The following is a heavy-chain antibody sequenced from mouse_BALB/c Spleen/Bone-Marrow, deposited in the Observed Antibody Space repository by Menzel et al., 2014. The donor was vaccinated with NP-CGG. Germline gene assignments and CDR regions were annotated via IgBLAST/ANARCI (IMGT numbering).Heavy chain of an antibody. CDR2: IYPGDGST. CDR1: GYTFTSYD. V-gene: IGHV1S56*01. Sequence: QVQLKESGPELVKPGALVKISCKASGYTFTSYDINWVKQRPGQGLEWIGWIYPGDGSTKYNETFKGKATLTADKSSSTAYMQLSSLTAENSAVYFCARGGGYGNSPWFAYWCQGTLVTVSA. J-gene: IGHJ3*01. CDR3: ARGGGYGNSPWFAY. D-gene: IGHD2-10*02.